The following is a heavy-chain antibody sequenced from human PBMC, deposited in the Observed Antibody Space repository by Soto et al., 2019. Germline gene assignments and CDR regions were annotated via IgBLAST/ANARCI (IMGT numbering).Heavy chain of an antibody. CDR1: GYTFTSYY. D-gene: IGHD6-25*01. V-gene: IGHV1-46*03. J-gene: IGHJ4*02. CDR3: ARHLAAGDS. CDR2: VNPTGGST. Sequence: QVQLVQSGAEVKKPGASVRVSCNASGYTFTSYYIHWVRQAPGQGREWMAIVNPTGGSTNYEQKFQGRVTVTFDTSTSTFFMELNSLRYEDTAVYYCARHLAAGDSWCQGTLVTVSS.